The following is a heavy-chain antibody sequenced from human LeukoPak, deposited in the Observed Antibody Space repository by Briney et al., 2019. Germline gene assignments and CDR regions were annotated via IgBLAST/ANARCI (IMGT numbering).Heavy chain of an antibody. J-gene: IGHJ5*02. V-gene: IGHV1-18*01. Sequence: ASVKVSCKASGYTFTSYGISWVRQAPGQGLEWMGWISAYNGNTNYAQKFQGRVTMTTDTSTTTAYMELRSLRSDDTAVYYCARRLMAPLAEDNWFGPWGQGTLVTVSS. CDR1: GYTFTSYG. D-gene: IGHD2-8*01. CDR3: ARRLMAPLAEDNWFGP. CDR2: ISAYNGNT.